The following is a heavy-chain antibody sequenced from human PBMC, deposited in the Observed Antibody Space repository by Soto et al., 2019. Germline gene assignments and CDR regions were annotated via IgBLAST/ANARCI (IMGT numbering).Heavy chain of an antibody. CDR3: ASDPYYYASGY. D-gene: IGHD3-10*01. Sequence: QVQLVESVGGLVKPGGSLRLSCAASGFTFSDYYMTWIRQPPGKGLEWLSYISGSGNTIYYADSVKGRFTVSRDNARNSLYLQMNSLRAEDTAFYYCASDPYYYASGYWGQGTLVTVSS. J-gene: IGHJ4*02. CDR1: GFTFSDYY. V-gene: IGHV3-11*01. CDR2: ISGSGNTI.